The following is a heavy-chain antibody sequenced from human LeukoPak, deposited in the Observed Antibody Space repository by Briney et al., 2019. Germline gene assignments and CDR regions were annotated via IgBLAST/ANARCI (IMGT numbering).Heavy chain of an antibody. CDR2: ISSSSSYI. CDR1: GFTFSSYS. D-gene: IGHD6-19*01. CDR3: ARYGIAVARPLDY. V-gene: IGHV3-21*01. J-gene: IGHJ4*02. Sequence: GGSLRLSCAASGFTFSSYSMNWVRQAPGKGLEWVSSISSSSSYIYYADSVKGRFTISRDNAKNSLYLQMNSLRAEDTAVYCCARYGIAVARPLDYWGQGTLVTVYS.